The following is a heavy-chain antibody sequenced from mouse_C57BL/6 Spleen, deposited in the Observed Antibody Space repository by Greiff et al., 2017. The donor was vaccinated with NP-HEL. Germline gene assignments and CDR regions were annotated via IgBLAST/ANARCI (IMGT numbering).Heavy chain of an antibody. J-gene: IGHJ4*01. Sequence: VQLQQSGPELVKPGASVKIPCKASGYTFTDYNMDWVKQSHGKSLEWIGDINPNNGGTIYNQKFKGKATLTVDKSSSTAYMELRSLTSEDTAVYYCARGDYDYDESHYYAMDYWGQGTSVTVSS. D-gene: IGHD2-4*01. CDR1: GYTFTDYN. CDR3: ARGDYDYDESHYYAMDY. CDR2: INPNNGGT. V-gene: IGHV1-18*01.